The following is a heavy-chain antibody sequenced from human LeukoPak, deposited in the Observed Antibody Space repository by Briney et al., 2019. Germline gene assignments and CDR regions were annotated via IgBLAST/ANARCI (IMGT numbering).Heavy chain of an antibody. Sequence: SETLSLTCTVSGGSISSSSYYWGWIRQPPGKGLEWIGSIYYSGSTYYNPSLKSRVTISVDTSKNQFSLKLSSVTAADTAVYYCARQLGYCSSTSCYADKVDYWGQGTLVTVSA. J-gene: IGHJ4*02. CDR1: GGSISSSSYY. V-gene: IGHV4-39*01. CDR3: ARQLGYCSSTSCYADKVDY. D-gene: IGHD2-2*01. CDR2: IYYSGST.